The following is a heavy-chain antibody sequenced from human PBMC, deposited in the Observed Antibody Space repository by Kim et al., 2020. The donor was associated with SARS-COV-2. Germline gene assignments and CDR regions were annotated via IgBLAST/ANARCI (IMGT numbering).Heavy chain of an antibody. J-gene: IGHJ5*01. V-gene: IGHV3-23*03. CDR1: GFTISSHD. Sequence: GGSLRLSCAASGFTISSHDMRWVRQTPGKGLEWVSVIKSGRSDTYYADSVKGRFTISRDNSKNTLCLQMNSLRAEDTAVYYCAKATAVTFTGLSWGHGTL. CDR3: AKATAVTFTGLS. D-gene: IGHD6-13*01. CDR2: IKSGRSDT.